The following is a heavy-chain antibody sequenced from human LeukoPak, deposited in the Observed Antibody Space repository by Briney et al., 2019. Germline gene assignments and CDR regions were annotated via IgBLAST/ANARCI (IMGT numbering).Heavy chain of an antibody. CDR3: ARSGGLQKFDL. CDR2: ISYDGSDK. Sequence: GESLRLSCAASGFIFSTYAMHWVRQAPGRGLEWVAVISYDGSDKYYADSVQGRFTISRDNSKNTLYLQMNSLRAEDTAVYYCARSGGLQKFDLWGQGTLVIVSS. D-gene: IGHD4-11*01. CDR1: GFIFSTYA. J-gene: IGHJ4*02. V-gene: IGHV3-30-3*01.